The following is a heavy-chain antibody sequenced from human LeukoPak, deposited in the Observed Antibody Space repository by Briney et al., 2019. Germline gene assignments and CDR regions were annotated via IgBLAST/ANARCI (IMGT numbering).Heavy chain of an antibody. CDR2: INHSGST. CDR1: GGSISSYY. J-gene: IGHJ4*02. V-gene: IGHV4-34*01. D-gene: IGHD6-13*01. CDR3: ARALRYSSSSRLDY. Sequence: SETLSLTCTVSGGSISSYYWSWIRQPPGKGLEWIGEINHSGSTNYNPSLKRRVTISVDTSKNQFSLKLSSVTAADTAVYYCARALRYSSSSRLDYWGQGTLVTVSS.